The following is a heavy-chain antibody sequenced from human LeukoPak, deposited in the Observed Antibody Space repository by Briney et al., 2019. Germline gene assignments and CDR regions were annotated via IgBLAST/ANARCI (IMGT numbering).Heavy chain of an antibody. CDR2: INHSGST. CDR1: GGSFSGYY. Sequence: SETLSLTCAVYGGSFSGYYWSWIRQPPGKGLEWIGEINHSGSTNYNPSLKSRVTISVDASKNQFSLKLSSVTAADTAVYYCARDRLGYYGSGSYDYWGQGTLVTVSS. D-gene: IGHD3-10*01. J-gene: IGHJ4*02. V-gene: IGHV4-34*01. CDR3: ARDRLGYYGSGSYDY.